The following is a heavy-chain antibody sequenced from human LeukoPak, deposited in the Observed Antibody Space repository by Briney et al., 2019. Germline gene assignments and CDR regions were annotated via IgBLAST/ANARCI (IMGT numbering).Heavy chain of an antibody. V-gene: IGHV4-59*01. J-gene: IGHJ4*02. CDR1: GGSISSYY. CDR2: IYYSGST. Sequence: PSETLSLTCTVSGGSISSYYWSWIRQPPGKGLEWIGYIYYSGSTNYNPSLKSRVTISVDTSKNQFSLKLSSVTAADTAVYYCARGAVNVAARYFDWWGQGTLVTVSS. CDR3: ARGAVNVAARYFDW. D-gene: IGHD6-6*01.